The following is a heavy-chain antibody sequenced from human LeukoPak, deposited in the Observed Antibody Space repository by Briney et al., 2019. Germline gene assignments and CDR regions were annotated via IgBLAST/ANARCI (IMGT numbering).Heavy chain of an antibody. V-gene: IGHV3-7*01. CDR2: IKQDGSDK. D-gene: IGHD1-14*01. Sequence: GGSLRLSCAASGFTFTKYWMTWVRQAPGKGLEWVGNIKQDGSDKNYMDSVKGRFAISRDNTKNSVYLQMSSLRAEDTAVYYCAREVWGPEYWGQGTLVTVSS. J-gene: IGHJ4*02. CDR3: AREVWGPEY. CDR1: GFTFTKYW.